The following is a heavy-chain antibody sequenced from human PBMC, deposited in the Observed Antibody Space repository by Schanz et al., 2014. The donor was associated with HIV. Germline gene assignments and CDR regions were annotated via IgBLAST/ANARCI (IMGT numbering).Heavy chain of an antibody. CDR1: GFTFSNFA. CDR2: ISGSGVST. Sequence: VRLVESGGGSVQPGGSLRLSCAASGFTFSNFAMSWVRQAPGKGLEWVSSISGSGVSTFYAGSVKGRFAISRDKSKNTLYLQMNSLRVEDTAVYYCAKMARSVAANTNFDYWGQGTLVTVSS. J-gene: IGHJ4*02. CDR3: AKMARSVAANTNFDY. V-gene: IGHV3-23*04. D-gene: IGHD6-19*01.